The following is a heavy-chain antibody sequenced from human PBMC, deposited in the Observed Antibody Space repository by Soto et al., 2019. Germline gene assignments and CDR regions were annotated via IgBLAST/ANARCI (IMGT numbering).Heavy chain of an antibody. D-gene: IGHD5-12*01. CDR1: GGTFSSYA. V-gene: IGHV1-69*13. J-gene: IGHJ3*02. Sequence: SVKVSCKASGGTFSSYAISWVRQAPGQGLEWMGGIIPIFGTANYAQKFQGRVTITADESTSTAYMELSSLRSEDTAVYYCARGEVEMATSGALDIWGQGTMVTVSS. CDR3: ARGEVEMATSGALDI. CDR2: IIPIFGTA.